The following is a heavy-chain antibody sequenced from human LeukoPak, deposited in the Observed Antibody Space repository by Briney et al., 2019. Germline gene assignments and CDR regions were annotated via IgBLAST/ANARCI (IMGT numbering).Heavy chain of an antibody. CDR2: MNHSGST. V-gene: IGHV4-34*01. CDR3: ARHGSDWTFDY. J-gene: IGHJ4*02. D-gene: IGHD6-19*01. Sequence: SETLSLTCTVYGGSFSGYCWSWIRQPPGKGLEWIGEMNHSGSTNYNPSLKSRVTISVDTSKNQFSLKLSSVTAADTAVYYCARHGSDWTFDYWGQGTLVTVSS. CDR1: GGSFSGYC.